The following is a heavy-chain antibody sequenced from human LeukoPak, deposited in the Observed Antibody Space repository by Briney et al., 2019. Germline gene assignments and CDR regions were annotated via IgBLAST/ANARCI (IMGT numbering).Heavy chain of an antibody. CDR2: MNPNSGNT. V-gene: IGHV1-8*01. CDR3: ARGFNPNYDFWSGPPDP. Sequence: ASVKVSCKASGYTFTSYDINRVRQATGQGLEWMGWMNPNSGNTGYAQKFQGRVTMTRNTSISTAYMELSSLRSEDTAVYYCARGFNPNYDFWSGPPDPWGQGTLVTVSS. D-gene: IGHD3-3*01. J-gene: IGHJ5*02. CDR1: GYTFTSYD.